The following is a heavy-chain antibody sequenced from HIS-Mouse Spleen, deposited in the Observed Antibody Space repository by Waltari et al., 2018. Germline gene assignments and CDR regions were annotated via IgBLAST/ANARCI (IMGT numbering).Heavy chain of an antibody. Sequence: VHLVESGGGVVQPGRSLRLSGAPPGFTFSSYGMHWVRQAPGKGLEWVAVISYDGSNKYYADSVKGRFTISRDNSKNTLYLQMNSLRAEDTAVYYCAKDKHHAFDYWGQGTLVTVSS. V-gene: IGHV3-30*18. J-gene: IGHJ4*02. CDR1: GFTFSSYG. CDR2: ISYDGSNK. CDR3: AKDKHHAFDY.